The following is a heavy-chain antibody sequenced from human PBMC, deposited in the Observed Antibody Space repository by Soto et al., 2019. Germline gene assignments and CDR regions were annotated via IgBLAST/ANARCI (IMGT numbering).Heavy chain of an antibody. CDR3: ARARSYCSGGSCQVNYFDY. CDR2: ISAYNGNT. V-gene: IGHV1-18*01. CDR1: GYTFTSYG. D-gene: IGHD2-15*01. Sequence: GASVKVSCKASGYTFTSYGISWVRQAPGQGLEWMGWISAYNGNTNYAQKLQGRVTMTTDTSTSTAYMELRSLRSDDTAVYYCARARSYCSGGSCQVNYFDYWGQGTLVTVSS. J-gene: IGHJ4*02.